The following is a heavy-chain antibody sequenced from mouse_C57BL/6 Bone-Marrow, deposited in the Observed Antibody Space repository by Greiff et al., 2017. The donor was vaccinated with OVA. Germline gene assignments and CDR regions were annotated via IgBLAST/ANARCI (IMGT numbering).Heavy chain of an antibody. CDR1: GFTFTDYY. CDR3: ARSLTTVVDDYAMDY. CDR2: IRNKANGYTT. J-gene: IGHJ4*01. V-gene: IGHV7-3*01. Sequence: EVQRVESGGGLVQPGGSLSLSCAASGFTFTDYYMSWVRQPPGKALEWLGFIRNKANGYTTEYSASVKGRFTISRDNSQSILYLQMNALRAEDSATYYCARSLTTVVDDYAMDYWGQGTSVTVSS. D-gene: IGHD1-1*01.